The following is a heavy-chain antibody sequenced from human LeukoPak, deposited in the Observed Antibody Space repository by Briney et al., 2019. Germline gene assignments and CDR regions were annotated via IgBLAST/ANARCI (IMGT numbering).Heavy chain of an antibody. Sequence: SVKVSCKASGGTFSSYAISWVRQAPGQGLEWMGGIIPIFGTANYAQKFQGRVTITADESTSTAYMELSSLRSEDTAVYYCAREVRYCSGGGCYVEEVEYFQHWGQGTLVTVSS. CDR1: GGTFSSYA. D-gene: IGHD2-15*01. CDR3: AREVRYCSGGGCYVEEVEYFQH. CDR2: IIPIFGTA. J-gene: IGHJ1*01. V-gene: IGHV1-69*13.